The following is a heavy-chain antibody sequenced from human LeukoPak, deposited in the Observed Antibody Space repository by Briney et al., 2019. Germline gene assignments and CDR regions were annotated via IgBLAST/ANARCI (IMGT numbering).Heavy chain of an antibody. V-gene: IGHV3-74*01. CDR2: INSDGSST. CDR3: ARDQGVAAAGTPLFDY. CDR1: GCTFSSYW. D-gene: IGHD6-13*01. Sequence: GGSLRLSCAASGCTFSSYWLHWVRQAPGKGLVWVSRINSDGSSTSYADSVKGRFTISRDNARNTLYLQMNSLRAEDTAVYYCARDQGVAAAGTPLFDYWGQGTLVTVSS. J-gene: IGHJ4*02.